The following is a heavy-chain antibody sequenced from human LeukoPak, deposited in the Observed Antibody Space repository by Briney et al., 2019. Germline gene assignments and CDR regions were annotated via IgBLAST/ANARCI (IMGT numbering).Heavy chain of an antibody. Sequence: GGSLRLSCVASGFTFSDYAMNWVRQAPGKGLEWVSTFKTKYNQVYYAESVRGRFTISTDNSRNTVFLQMNSLRAEDTAVYYCAKGGSSWYYFGYWGQGTLVTVSS. CDR1: GFTFSDYA. J-gene: IGHJ4*02. CDR3: AKGGSSWYYFGY. D-gene: IGHD6-13*01. CDR2: FKTKYNQV. V-gene: IGHV3-23*05.